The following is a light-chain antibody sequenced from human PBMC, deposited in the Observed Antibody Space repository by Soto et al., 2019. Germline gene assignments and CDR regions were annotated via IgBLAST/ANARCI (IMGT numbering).Light chain of an antibody. CDR2: DAS. J-gene: IGKJ1*01. CDR3: QQFHYWWT. V-gene: IGKV3-15*01. Sequence: EIVMTQSPATLSVSPGERATLSCRASQSVSNKLVWYQQKPGQVPRLLIYDASTRATGIPARFSGSGSGTEFTLTISSLQSEDFAFYYCQQFHYWWTFGQGTKVDIK. CDR1: QSVSNK.